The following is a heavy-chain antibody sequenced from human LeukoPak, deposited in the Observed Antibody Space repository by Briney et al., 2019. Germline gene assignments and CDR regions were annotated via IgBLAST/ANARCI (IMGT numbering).Heavy chain of an antibody. CDR3: AKDRRSSSSSPAFDI. CDR1: GFTFSSYG. CDR2: ISYDGSNK. Sequence: GSLRLSCAASGFTFSSYGMHWVRQAPGKGLEWVAVISYDGSNKYYADSVKGRFTISRDNSKNTLYLQMNSLRAEDTAVYYCAKDRRSSSSSPAFDIWGQGTMVTVSS. V-gene: IGHV3-30*18. D-gene: IGHD6-19*01. J-gene: IGHJ3*02.